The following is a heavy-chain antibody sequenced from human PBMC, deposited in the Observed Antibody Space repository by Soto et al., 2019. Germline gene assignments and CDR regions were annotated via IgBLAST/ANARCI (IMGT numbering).Heavy chain of an antibody. CDR3: AKSQSPMVRGVIEAFDY. J-gene: IGHJ4*02. CDR1: GFTFEDYG. D-gene: IGHD3-10*01. Sequence: PGGSLRLSCVASGFTFEDYGMSWVRQVPGKGLEWVSGISWNGGTTHYADSLKGRFTISRDNAWNSLYLEMNSLRAEDTALYYCAKSQSPMVRGVIEAFDYWGQGTLVTVSS. CDR2: ISWNGGTT. V-gene: IGHV3-20*04.